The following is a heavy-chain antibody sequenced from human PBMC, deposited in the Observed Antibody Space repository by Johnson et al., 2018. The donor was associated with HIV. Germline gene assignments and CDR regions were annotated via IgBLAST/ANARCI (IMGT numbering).Heavy chain of an antibody. CDR3: AGYSSSWYDAVDI. CDR1: GFTFSSYA. CDR2: ISYDGSNK. V-gene: IGHV3-30-3*01. Sequence: QVQLVESGGGVVQPGRSLRLSCAASGFTFSSYAMHWVRQAPGKGLEWVAVISYDGSNKYYADSVKGRFTISRDNSKNTLYLQMNSLRAEDTAVYYCAGYSSSWYDAVDIWGQGTMVTVSS. J-gene: IGHJ3*02. D-gene: IGHD6-13*01.